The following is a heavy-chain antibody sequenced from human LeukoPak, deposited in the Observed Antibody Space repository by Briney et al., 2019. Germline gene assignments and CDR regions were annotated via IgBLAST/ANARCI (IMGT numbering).Heavy chain of an antibody. CDR3: ARAKGDSLPWYLAY. D-gene: IGHD5-18*01. J-gene: IGHJ4*02. CDR1: GGSITGHTYY. CDR2: IYYTGTT. V-gene: IGHV4-39*01. Sequence: SETLSLTCTVSGGSITGHTYYWGWIRQPPGKGLEWIGSIYYTGTTHYNPSLKSRVTISEYTSKNQLSLTLNSVTAADTAVYFCARAKGDSLPWYLAYGGQGPL.